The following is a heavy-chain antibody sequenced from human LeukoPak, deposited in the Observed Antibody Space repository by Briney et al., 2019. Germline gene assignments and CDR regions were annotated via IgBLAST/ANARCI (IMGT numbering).Heavy chain of an antibody. Sequence: SETLSLTCTVSGGSITGYYWSWIRQPPGKGLEWIGYVFYSGGTLYNPSLQSRVTISVDTSKTQFSLKLTSVTAADTAVYYCARDSRKQQLVNWNAFDIWGQGTMVTVSS. D-gene: IGHD6-13*01. CDR2: VFYSGGT. CDR1: GGSITGYY. J-gene: IGHJ3*02. CDR3: ARDSRKQQLVNWNAFDI. V-gene: IGHV4-59*12.